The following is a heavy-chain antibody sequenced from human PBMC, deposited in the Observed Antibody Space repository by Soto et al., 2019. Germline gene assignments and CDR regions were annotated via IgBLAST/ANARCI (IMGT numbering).Heavy chain of an antibody. CDR1: GGSISSYY. CDR3: ARGPWGGWLQIGPPDN. CDR2: IYYSGST. D-gene: IGHD5-12*01. J-gene: IGHJ4*02. V-gene: IGHV4-59*01. Sequence: SETLSLTCTVSGGSISSYYWSWIRQPPGKGLEWIGYIYYSGSTNYNPSLKSRVTISVDTSKNQFSLKLSSVTAADTAVYYCARGPWGGWLQIGPPDNWGQGTLVTVSS.